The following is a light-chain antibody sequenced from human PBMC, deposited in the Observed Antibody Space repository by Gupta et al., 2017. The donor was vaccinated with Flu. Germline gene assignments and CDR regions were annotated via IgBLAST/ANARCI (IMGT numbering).Light chain of an antibody. CDR2: YAS. CDR1: QSVSKY. CDR3: QQRTNWPLT. Sequence: EIVLTQSPATLSLSPGERATLSCRASQSVSKYLAWYQQKPGQAPRLLIYYASKRATGIPARYSGSGSGTDFTLTISSLEPEDFAVYYCQQRTNWPLTFGGGTKVEI. J-gene: IGKJ4*01. V-gene: IGKV3-11*01.